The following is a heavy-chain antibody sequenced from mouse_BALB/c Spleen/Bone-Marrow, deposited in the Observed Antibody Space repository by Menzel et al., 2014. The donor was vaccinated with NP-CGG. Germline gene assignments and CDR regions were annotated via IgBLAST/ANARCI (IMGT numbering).Heavy chain of an antibody. Sequence: EVQLQQSGTVLARPGAAVKMSCKASGYTFSNYWMHWVKQGPGQGLEWIGTIYPGNSDTTYDQKFKGKAKLTAVTSTSTAYMDLSSLTNEDSAVYYCTTLARTNFDYWGQGTTLTVSS. D-gene: IGHD3-1*01. CDR3: TTLARTNFDY. CDR1: GYTFSNYW. J-gene: IGHJ2*01. CDR2: IYPGNSDT. V-gene: IGHV1-5*01.